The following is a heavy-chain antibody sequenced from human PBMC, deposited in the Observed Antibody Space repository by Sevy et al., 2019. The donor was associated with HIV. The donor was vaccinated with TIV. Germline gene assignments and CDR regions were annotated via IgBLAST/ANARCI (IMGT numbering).Heavy chain of an antibody. J-gene: IGHJ6*02. CDR1: GYTFTTYY. CDR2: INPSGGGT. CDR3: TKDVVATPNYYSGMDV. V-gene: IGHV1-46*03. D-gene: IGHD2-15*01. Sequence: ASAKVSCKASGYTFTTYYMHWVRQAPGQGLEWMGIINPSGGGTSYAQKFQGRVTMTRDTSTSTVYLELSSLRSEDTAVYYCTKDVVATPNYYSGMDVWGQGTTVTVSS.